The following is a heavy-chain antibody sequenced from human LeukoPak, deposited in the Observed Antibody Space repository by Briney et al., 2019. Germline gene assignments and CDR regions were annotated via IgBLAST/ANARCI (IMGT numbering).Heavy chain of an antibody. CDR2: IYHSGRT. J-gene: IGHJ4*02. CDR1: GGSLSSSNW. D-gene: IGHD6-13*01. CDR3: AREGSSSWPSFSVGFDY. Sequence: KPSGTLSLTCAVYGGSLSSSNWWSWVRQPPGKGLEWIGEIYHSGRTNYNPSLKNRVTISVDKAKNQFSRKLSSVTAADTAVYYCAREGSSSWPSFSVGFDYWGQGALVTVSS. V-gene: IGHV4-4*02.